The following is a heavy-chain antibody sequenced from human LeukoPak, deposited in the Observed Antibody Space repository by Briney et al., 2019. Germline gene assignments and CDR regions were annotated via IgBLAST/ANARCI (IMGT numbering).Heavy chain of an antibody. V-gene: IGHV4-59*11. CDR3: ARGAYDTRGFFFFDY. CDR2: IYYNGET. D-gene: IGHD3-22*01. J-gene: IGHJ4*02. Sequence: SETLSLTCTVSGGSISSHYWSWLRQPPGKGLEWIGYIYYNGETNSSPSLKSRVTISVDTSKSQFSLRLSSVTAADAAVYYCARGAYDTRGFFFFDYWGQGAPVTVSS. CDR1: GGSISSHY.